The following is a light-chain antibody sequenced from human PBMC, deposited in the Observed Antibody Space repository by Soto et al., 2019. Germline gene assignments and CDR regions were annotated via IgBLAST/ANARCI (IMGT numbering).Light chain of an antibody. CDR2: GNN. Sequence: QSVLTQPPSASGTPGQRVTISCSGSSSNIGSNTVNWYQQVPGTAPKLLMYGNNQRPSGVPDRFSGSKSGTSASLAISELQSEDEADYYCAAWDDSPDGVVFGGGTKVTVL. J-gene: IGLJ2*01. CDR1: SSNIGSNT. CDR3: AAWDDSPDGVV. V-gene: IGLV1-44*01.